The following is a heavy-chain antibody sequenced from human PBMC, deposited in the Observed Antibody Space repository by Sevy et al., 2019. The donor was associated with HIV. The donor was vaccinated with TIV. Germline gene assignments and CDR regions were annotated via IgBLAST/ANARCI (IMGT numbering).Heavy chain of an antibody. V-gene: IGHV3-30*18. J-gene: IGHJ3*01. CDR3: ANSPYYYDSSGYYSPTGDAFDV. Sequence: GGSLRLSCAASGFTFRNYGMHWVRQAPGKGLEWVAIISYDGTDIYYAYSVKGRFTISRDNSKKTLYLQMNSMRPEDTAVYYCANSPYYYDSSGYYSPTGDAFDVWGQGTVVTVSS. CDR1: GFTFRNYG. D-gene: IGHD3-22*01. CDR2: ISYDGTDI.